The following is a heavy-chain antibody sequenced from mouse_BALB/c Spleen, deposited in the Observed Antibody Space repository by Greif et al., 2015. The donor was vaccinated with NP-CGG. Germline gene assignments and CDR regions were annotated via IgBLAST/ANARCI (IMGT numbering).Heavy chain of an antibody. CDR1: GFTFSSYG. CDR3: ARVVKRAMDY. V-gene: IGHV5-6*01. CDR2: ISSGGSYT. D-gene: IGHD1-1*02. Sequence: EVKVVDSGGDLVKPGGSLKLSCAASGFTFSSYGMSWVRQTPDKRLEWVATISSGGSYTYYPDSVKGRFTISRDNAKNTLYLRMSSLKSEDTAMYYCARVVKRAMDYWGQGTSVTVSS. J-gene: IGHJ4*01.